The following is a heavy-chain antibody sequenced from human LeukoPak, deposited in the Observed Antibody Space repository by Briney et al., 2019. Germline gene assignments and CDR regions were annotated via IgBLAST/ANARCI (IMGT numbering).Heavy chain of an antibody. CDR1: GYTFTGYY. CDR2: INPNSGGT. J-gene: IGHJ6*03. D-gene: IGHD3-10*01. V-gene: IGHV1-2*02. Sequence: ASVKVSCKASGYTFTGYYMHWVRQAPGQGLEWMAWINPNSGGTNYAQKFQGRVTMTRDTSISTAYMELSRLRSDDTAVYYCAREPVGDYGSGSYSVGTYYYYYMDVWGKGTTVTVSS. CDR3: AREPVGDYGSGSYSVGTYYYYYMDV.